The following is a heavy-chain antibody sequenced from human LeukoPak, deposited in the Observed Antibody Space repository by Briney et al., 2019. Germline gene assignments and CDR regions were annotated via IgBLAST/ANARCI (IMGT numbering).Heavy chain of an antibody. CDR3: ARVRDGYRYYFDY. V-gene: IGHV1-8*03. Sequence: GASVKVSCKASGYTFTSYDINWVRQATGQGLEWMGWMNPNSGNTGYAQKFQGRVTITTDESTSTAYMELSSLRSEDTAVYYCARVRDGYRYYFDYWGQGTLVTVSS. D-gene: IGHD5-24*01. CDR2: MNPNSGNT. J-gene: IGHJ4*02. CDR1: GYTFTSYD.